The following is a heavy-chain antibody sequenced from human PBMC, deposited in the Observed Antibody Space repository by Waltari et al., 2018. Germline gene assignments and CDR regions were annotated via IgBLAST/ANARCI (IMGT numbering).Heavy chain of an antibody. V-gene: IGHV1-8*01. Sequence: QVHLVQSGAEVKKPGASVKVSCKASGYTFTSYDINWVRQATGQGLEWMGWMNPSRGNTGYAQKFQGRGTLTRNTSISTAYMELSSLRSEDTAVYYCAREAAPPLYYYYYMDVWGKGTTVTVSS. CDR3: AREAAPPLYYYYYMDV. CDR1: GYTFTSYD. CDR2: MNPSRGNT. J-gene: IGHJ6*03.